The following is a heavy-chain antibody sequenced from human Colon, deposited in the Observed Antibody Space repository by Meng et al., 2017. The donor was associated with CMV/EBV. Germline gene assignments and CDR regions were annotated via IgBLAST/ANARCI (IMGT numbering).Heavy chain of an antibody. CDR2: TYSGDNST. J-gene: IGHJ4*02. Sequence: ESLKISCAASGFILSNFAMSWVRQSPEKGLKWVSVTYSGDNSTYYADSVKGRFTISRDESRNTVYLQMNSLRIEDTAIYYCARHRGGSLDFWGQGTLVTVSS. CDR3: ARHRGGSLDF. CDR1: GFILSNFA. D-gene: IGHD1-26*01. V-gene: IGHV3-23*03.